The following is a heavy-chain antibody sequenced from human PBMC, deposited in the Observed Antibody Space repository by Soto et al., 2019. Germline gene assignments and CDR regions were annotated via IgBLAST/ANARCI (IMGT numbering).Heavy chain of an antibody. J-gene: IGHJ4*02. CDR2: IKSMPDGGTT. V-gene: IGHV3-15*07. CDR1: GFSFTYAW. CDR3: AADLPDWGAYAFDY. Sequence: EVQLVESGGGLVEPGGALRLSCAASGFSFTYAWLNWVRQAPGQGLEWVGRIKSMPDGGTTDYAAPVKGRFTSSRYDLGYTVYLQMNRLNTDDRDVYYCAADLPDWGAYAFDYWGQGTLVTVSP. D-gene: IGHD3-16*01.